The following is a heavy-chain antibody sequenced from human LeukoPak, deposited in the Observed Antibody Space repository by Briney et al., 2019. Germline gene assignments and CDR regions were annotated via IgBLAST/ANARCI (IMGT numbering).Heavy chain of an antibody. CDR1: GYTFTGYY. V-gene: IGHV1-2*02. CDR2: INPNSGGT. J-gene: IGHJ4*02. Sequence: GASVKVSCKASGYTFTGYYMHWVRQAPGQGLEWMGWINPNSGGTNYAQKFQGRVTMTRDTSISTAYMELSRLRSDDTAVYYCAAPQAVAFHCSSTSCPLDYWGQGTLVTVSS. D-gene: IGHD2-2*01. CDR3: AAPQAVAFHCSSTSCPLDY.